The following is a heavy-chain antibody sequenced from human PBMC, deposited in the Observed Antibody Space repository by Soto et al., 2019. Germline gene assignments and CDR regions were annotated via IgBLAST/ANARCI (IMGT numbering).Heavy chain of an antibody. Sequence: EVQLLESGGGLKQPGGSLRLSCAASGFSFSSYAMSWVRQAPGKGLEWVSGIRDSGGNTYYADSVKGRFTISRDNSKNTLYLQMNSLRAEDTDLYYCAKSGGFSGYDWRGYYYYGMDVWGQGTTVTVSS. CDR3: AKSGGFSGYDWRGYYYYGMDV. V-gene: IGHV3-23*01. CDR2: IRDSGGNT. J-gene: IGHJ6*02. CDR1: GFSFSSYA. D-gene: IGHD5-12*01.